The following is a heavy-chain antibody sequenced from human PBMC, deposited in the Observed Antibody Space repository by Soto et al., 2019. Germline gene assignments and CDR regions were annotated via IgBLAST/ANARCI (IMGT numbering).Heavy chain of an antibody. J-gene: IGHJ4*02. D-gene: IGHD3-3*01. CDR1: GFPFTGAG. V-gene: IGHV3-15*07. CDR2: SRGQTDNRAT. CDR3: ATDLRFSEWNY. Sequence: PGGSLRLSCTTSGFPFTGAGRNWVRQAPGKSLEWVGRSRGQTDNRATDDDAPVTGRFTISRDDSKNTLYLQMNSLKTEDTAVYYCATDLRFSEWNYWGQGTLVTVSS.